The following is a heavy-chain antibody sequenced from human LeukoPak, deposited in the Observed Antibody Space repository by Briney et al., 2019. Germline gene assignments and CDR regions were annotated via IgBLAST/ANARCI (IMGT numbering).Heavy chain of an antibody. J-gene: IGHJ4*02. V-gene: IGHV1-18*04. CDR1: GYTFIGYY. Sequence: GASVKVSCKASGYTFIGYYMHWVRQAPGQGLEWMGWISAYNGNTNYAQKLQGRVTMTTDASTSTAYMELRSLRSDDTAVYYCARSRVTHFDYWGQGTLVTVSS. CDR3: ARSRVTHFDY. CDR2: ISAYNGNT. D-gene: IGHD5-18*01.